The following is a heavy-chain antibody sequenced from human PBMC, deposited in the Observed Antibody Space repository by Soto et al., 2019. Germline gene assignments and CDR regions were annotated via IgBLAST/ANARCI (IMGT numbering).Heavy chain of an antibody. CDR1: VGSISSGCYY. V-gene: IGHV4-31*03. J-gene: IGHJ6*02. CDR2: IYYSGNT. CDR3: ARENEYQLPKKPNGMDV. D-gene: IGHD2-2*01. Sequence: RLALTCTVSVGSISSGCYYWSWLRQHPGKGLEWIGYIYYSGNTYYNPSLKSRVTISVDTSKNQFSLKLTSVTAADTAVYYCARENEYQLPKKPNGMDVRGQGTTVTVSS.